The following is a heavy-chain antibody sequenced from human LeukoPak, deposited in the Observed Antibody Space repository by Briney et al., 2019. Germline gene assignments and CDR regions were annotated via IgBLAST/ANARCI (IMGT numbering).Heavy chain of an antibody. V-gene: IGHV4-59*01. D-gene: IGHD3-16*01. CDR2: IYYTGTT. J-gene: IGHJ4*02. CDR1: GGSISGYY. CDR3: ARVVGGVGLDY. Sequence: KPSETLSLTCTVSGGSISGYYWTWIRQPPGEALEYIGCIYYTGTTNYNPSLNSRVTILVDTSKNQFALKLSSVTAADTAVYYCARVVGGVGLDYWGQGTLVTVSS.